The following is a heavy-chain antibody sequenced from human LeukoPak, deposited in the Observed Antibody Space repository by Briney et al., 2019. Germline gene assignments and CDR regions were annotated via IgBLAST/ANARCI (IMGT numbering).Heavy chain of an antibody. Sequence: GGSLRLSCAASGFTFSTSAMTWVRQSPGKGLEWVSTIDSTGGDTYYADSVKGRFTISRDNSKNTVFLQMNSLEVEDTAVYYCARAQPDCSSTSCYAGYWGQGTLVTVSS. CDR1: GFTFSTSA. CDR3: ARAQPDCSSTSCYAGY. CDR2: IDSTGGDT. V-gene: IGHV3-23*01. J-gene: IGHJ4*02. D-gene: IGHD2-2*01.